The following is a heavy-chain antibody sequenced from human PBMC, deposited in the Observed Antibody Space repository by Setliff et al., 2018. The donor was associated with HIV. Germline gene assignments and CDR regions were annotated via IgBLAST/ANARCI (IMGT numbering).Heavy chain of an antibody. J-gene: IGHJ4*02. D-gene: IGHD4-17*01. Sequence: SETLSLTCAVYGQSISGYYWSWIRQTPGKGLEWIGEINHGGDTNYNPSLKSRVTISVGSSYNHFSLKLSSVTAADTGMYYCASFFVTTVTNQDYWGQGTPVTVSS. CDR1: GQSISGYY. CDR3: ASFFVTTVTNQDY. CDR2: INHGGDT. V-gene: IGHV4-34*01.